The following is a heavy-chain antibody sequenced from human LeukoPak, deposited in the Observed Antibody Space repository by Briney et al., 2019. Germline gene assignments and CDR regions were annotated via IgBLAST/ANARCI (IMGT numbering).Heavy chain of an antibody. CDR3: ARESPRGGFWSGYYLNDAFDI. D-gene: IGHD3-3*01. CDR1: GFTFSSYS. CDR2: ISSSSSYI. J-gene: IGHJ3*02. Sequence: GGSLRLSCAASGFTFSSYSMNWARQAPGKGLEWVSSISSSSSYIHYADSVKGRFTISRDNAKNSLYLQMNSLRAEDTAVYYCARESPRGGFWSGYYLNDAFDIWGQGTMVTVSS. V-gene: IGHV3-21*01.